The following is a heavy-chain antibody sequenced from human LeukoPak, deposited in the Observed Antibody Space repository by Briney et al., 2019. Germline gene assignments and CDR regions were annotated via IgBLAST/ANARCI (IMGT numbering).Heavy chain of an antibody. Sequence: QSGGSLRLSCAASGFTFSSYAMSWVRQAPGKGLEWVSAISGSGGSTYYADSVKGRFTISRDNSKNTLYLQMNSLRAEDTAVYYCAKTDGDYGWLIPPKEADYWGQGTLVTVSS. CDR3: AKTDGDYGWLIPPKEADY. CDR1: GFTFSSYA. V-gene: IGHV3-23*01. D-gene: IGHD4-17*01. J-gene: IGHJ4*02. CDR2: ISGSGGST.